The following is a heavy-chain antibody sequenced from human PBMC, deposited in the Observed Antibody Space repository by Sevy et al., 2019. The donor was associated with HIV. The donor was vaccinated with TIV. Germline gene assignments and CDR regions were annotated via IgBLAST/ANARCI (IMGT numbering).Heavy chain of an antibody. CDR1: GGSISSYY. V-gene: IGHV4-59*08. D-gene: IGHD1-26*01. J-gene: IGHJ4*02. CDR3: ASLKIVGPTRVFDY. CDR2: IYYSGST. Sequence: SETLSLTCTVSGGSISSYYWSWIRQPPGKGLEWIGYIYYSGSTNYNPSLKSRVTISGDTSKNQFALKLSSVTAADTAVYYCASLKIVGPTRVFDYWGQGTLVTVSS.